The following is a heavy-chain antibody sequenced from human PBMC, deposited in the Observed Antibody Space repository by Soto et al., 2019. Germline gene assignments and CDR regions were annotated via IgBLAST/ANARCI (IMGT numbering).Heavy chain of an antibody. CDR2: INHSGST. J-gene: IGHJ6*03. Sequence: SETLSLTCAVYGGSFSGYYWSWIRQPPGKGLEWIGEINHSGSTNYNPSLKSRVTISVDTSKNKFSLKRSSVTAADTAVYYCARGFENGSGSWGYHYYMDVWGKGTTVTVSS. CDR1: GGSFSGYY. CDR3: ARGFENGSGSWGYHYYMDV. V-gene: IGHV4-34*01. D-gene: IGHD3-10*01.